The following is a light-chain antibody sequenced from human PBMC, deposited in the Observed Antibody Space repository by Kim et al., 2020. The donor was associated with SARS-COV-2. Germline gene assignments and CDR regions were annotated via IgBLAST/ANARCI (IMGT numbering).Light chain of an antibody. V-gene: IGLV2-14*03. J-gene: IGLJ1*01. CDR1: RRDVGGYNY. CDR3: SSYTSSSTYV. Sequence: GQSITISCTGTRRDVGGYNYVSWYQQHPGKAPKLMIYDVSNRPAGVSNRFSGSKSGNTASLTISGLQAEDDADYYCSSYTSSSTYVFGTGTKVTVL. CDR2: DVS.